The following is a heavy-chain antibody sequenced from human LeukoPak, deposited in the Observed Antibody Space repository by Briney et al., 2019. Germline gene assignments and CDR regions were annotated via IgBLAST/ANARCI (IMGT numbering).Heavy chain of an antibody. V-gene: IGHV3-66*01. D-gene: IGHD4-23*01. J-gene: IGHJ6*02. CDR3: ARDGGNNSWYGMDV. CDR1: GFTVSSNY. CDR2: IYRVGST. Sequence: GGSLRLSCAASGFTVSSNYMSWVRQAPGKGLEWVSIIYRVGSTFYADSVEGRFTISRDNSKNTLYLQMNSLRVEDTAVYYCARDGGNNSWYGMDVWGQGTTVTVSS.